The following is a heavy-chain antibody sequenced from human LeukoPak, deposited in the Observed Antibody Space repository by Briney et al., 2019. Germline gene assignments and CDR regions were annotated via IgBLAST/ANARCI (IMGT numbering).Heavy chain of an antibody. CDR1: GGSISSFY. V-gene: IGHV4-59*08. Sequence: SETLSLTCAVSGGSISSFYWSWIRQPPGKGLEYLGSIYYSGSSIYNPSLKSRVTISVDTSKNHFSLKLSSVTAADTAVYYCARSAQTFYDFWSGYSGADWFDPWGQGTLVTVSS. CDR3: ARSAQTFYDFWSGYSGADWFDP. D-gene: IGHD3-3*01. J-gene: IGHJ5*02. CDR2: IYYSGSS.